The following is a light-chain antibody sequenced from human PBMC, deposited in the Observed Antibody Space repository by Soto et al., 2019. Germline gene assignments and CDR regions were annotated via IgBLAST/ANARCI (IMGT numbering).Light chain of an antibody. V-gene: IGKV1-5*01. CDR2: DAS. J-gene: IGKJ1*01. Sequence: DIQMTQSPSSLSASVGDRVTITCGASQSISSWLAWYQQKPGKAPKLLIYDASSLESGVPSRFSGSGSGTEFTLTISSPQPDDFATYYCQQYNSYPWTFGQGTKVDI. CDR3: QQYNSYPWT. CDR1: QSISSW.